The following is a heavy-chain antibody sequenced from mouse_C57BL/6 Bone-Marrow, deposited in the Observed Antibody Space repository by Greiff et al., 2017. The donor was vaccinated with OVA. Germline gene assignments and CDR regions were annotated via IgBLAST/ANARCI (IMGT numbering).Heavy chain of an antibody. V-gene: IGHV1-63*01. CDR1: GYTFTNYW. CDR2: IYPGGGYT. Sequence: VQLQQSGAELVRPGTSVKMSCKASGYTFTNYWIGWAKQRPGHGLEWIGDIYPGGGYTNYTEKFKGKATLTADKSYSTAYMQFSSLTSEDSAIYYCAINDLIDYTGYAMDYWGQGTSVTVSS. CDR3: AINDLIDYTGYAMDY. D-gene: IGHD2-4*01. J-gene: IGHJ4*01.